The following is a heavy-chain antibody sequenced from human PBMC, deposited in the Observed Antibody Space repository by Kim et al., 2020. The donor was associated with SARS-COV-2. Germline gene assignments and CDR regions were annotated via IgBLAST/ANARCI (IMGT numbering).Heavy chain of an antibody. V-gene: IGHV3-30*18. J-gene: IGHJ3*02. Sequence: GGSLRLSCAASGFTFSSYGMHWVRQAPGKGLEWVAVISYDGSNKYYADSVKGRFTISRDNSKNTLYLQMNSLRAEDTAVYYCAKVGCSSTSCYLDDAFDIWGQGTMVAVSS. CDR2: ISYDGSNK. D-gene: IGHD2-2*01. CDR3: AKVGCSSTSCYLDDAFDI. CDR1: GFTFSSYG.